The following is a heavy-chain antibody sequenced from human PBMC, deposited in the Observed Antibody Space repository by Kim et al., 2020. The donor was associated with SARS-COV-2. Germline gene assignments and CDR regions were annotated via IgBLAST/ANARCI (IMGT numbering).Heavy chain of an antibody. Sequence: YADSVKGRFTISRDNSKNTLYLQMNSLRAEDTAVYYCAKLGGWELLRFDPWGQGTLVTVSS. J-gene: IGHJ5*02. V-gene: IGHV3-23*01. CDR3: AKLGGWELLRFDP. D-gene: IGHD1-26*01.